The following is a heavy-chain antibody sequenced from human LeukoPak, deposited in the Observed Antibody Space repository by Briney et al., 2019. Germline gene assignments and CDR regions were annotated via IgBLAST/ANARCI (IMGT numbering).Heavy chain of an antibody. CDR2: IYYSGST. D-gene: IGHD5-12*01. CDR3: AREDLVATNTFDY. Sequence: SETLSLTCTVYGGSISGGGYYWSWIRQHPGKGLEWIGYIYYSGSTNYNPSLKSRVTISVDTSKNHFSLKLSSVTAADTAVYYCAREDLVATNTFDYWGQGTLVTVSS. CDR1: GGSISGGGYY. J-gene: IGHJ4*02. V-gene: IGHV4-31*03.